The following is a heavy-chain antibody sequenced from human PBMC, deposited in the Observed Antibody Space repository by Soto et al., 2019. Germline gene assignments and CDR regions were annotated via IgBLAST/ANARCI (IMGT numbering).Heavy chain of an antibody. J-gene: IGHJ4*02. Sequence: EVQLEESGGALVQPGRSLRLSCAASGFTFDDYAMHWVRQVLGKCLEWVSRISWNSGNIGYADSVKGRFTTSRDNAKNSLYLQMNSLRPEDTALYYCVRSKGGYSYGTPFDYWGQGTLVTVSS. V-gene: IGHV3-9*01. CDR3: VRSKGGYSYGTPFDY. D-gene: IGHD5-18*01. CDR1: GFTFDDYA. CDR2: ISWNSGNI.